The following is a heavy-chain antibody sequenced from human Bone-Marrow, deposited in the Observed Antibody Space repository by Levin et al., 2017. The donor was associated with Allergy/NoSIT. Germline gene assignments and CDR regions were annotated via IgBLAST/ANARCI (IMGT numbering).Heavy chain of an antibody. CDR3: ASESSSGPTYYFDY. D-gene: IGHD3-22*01. V-gene: IGHV3-33*01. CDR2: IWYDGSNK. CDR1: GFTFSSYG. Sequence: PGGSLRLSCAASGFTFSSYGMHWVRQAPGKGLEWVAVIWYDGSNKYYADSVKGRFTISRDNSKNTLYLQMNSLRAEDTAVYYCASESSSGPTYYFDYWGQGTLVTVSS. J-gene: IGHJ4*02.